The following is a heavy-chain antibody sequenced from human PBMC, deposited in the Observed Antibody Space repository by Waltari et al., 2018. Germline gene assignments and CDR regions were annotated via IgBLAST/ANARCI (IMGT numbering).Heavy chain of an antibody. CDR2: IYTSGST. J-gene: IGHJ3*02. Sequence: QVQLQESGPGLVKPSETLSLTCTVSGGSISRYYWSWIRQPAGKGLEWIGRIYTSGSTNYNPSLKSRVTMSVDTSKNQFSLKLSSVTAADTAVYYCAREDGQYCSSTSCWADAFDIWGQGTMVTVSS. CDR1: GGSISRYY. D-gene: IGHD2-2*01. V-gene: IGHV4-4*07. CDR3: AREDGQYCSSTSCWADAFDI.